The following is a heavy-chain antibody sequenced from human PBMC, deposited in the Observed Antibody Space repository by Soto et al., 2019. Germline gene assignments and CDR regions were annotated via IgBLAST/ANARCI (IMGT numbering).Heavy chain of an antibody. V-gene: IGHV3-64D*06. J-gene: IGHJ3*02. CDR3: GKDRLSIDGHAFEI. Sequence: GGSLRLSCAASGFTFSSYWMAWVRQAPGKGLEYVSAISSNGGSTYYADSVKGRFTISRDNSKNTLYLQMSSLRAEDTAVYYWGKDRLSIDGHAFEIGGQGTMVTVS. CDR2: ISSNGGST. CDR1: GFTFSSYW. D-gene: IGHD6-6*01.